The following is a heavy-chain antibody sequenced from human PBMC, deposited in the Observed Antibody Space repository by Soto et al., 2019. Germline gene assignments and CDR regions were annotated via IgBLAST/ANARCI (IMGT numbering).Heavy chain of an antibody. J-gene: IGHJ6*02. D-gene: IGHD1-26*01. Sequence: GESLKISCKGSEYDFGTYWIGWVRLMPGKGLEWMGFIYPEDSETAYSPSFQGQVTISADKSTSTAYLQWRSLKSSDTAIYYCARHMGSGNPYYFSYVLDVCGQGTTVTVSS. V-gene: IGHV5-51*01. CDR1: EYDFGTYW. CDR2: IYPEDSET. CDR3: ARHMGSGNPYYFSYVLDV.